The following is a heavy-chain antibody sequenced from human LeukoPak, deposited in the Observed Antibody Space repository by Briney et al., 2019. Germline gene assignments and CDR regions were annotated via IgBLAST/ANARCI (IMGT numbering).Heavy chain of an antibody. CDR3: ARGGSTLHSAGGHDIEFYYYYYMDV. CDR1: GDSITSGSYY. D-gene: IGHD3-9*01. CDR2: IFISGRT. Sequence: PSETLSLTCTVSGDSITSGSYYWSWLRQPAGKGLEWIGRIFISGRTNYNPSLRIRVTMSLDTSKNQFSLKLYSVTAADTAVYYCARGGSTLHSAGGHDIEFYYYYYMDVWGKGTTVTISS. V-gene: IGHV4-61*02. J-gene: IGHJ6*03.